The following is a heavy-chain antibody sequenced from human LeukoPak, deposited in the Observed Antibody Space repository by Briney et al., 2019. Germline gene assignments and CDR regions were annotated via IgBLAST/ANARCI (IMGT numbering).Heavy chain of an antibody. D-gene: IGHD6-13*01. V-gene: IGHV4-38-2*02. CDR2: IYHSGST. CDR1: TYSISSAYY. Sequence: SETLSLTCSVSTYSISSAYYWGWIRQPPGKGLQWIGSIYHSGSTSYNPSLKSRVTISVDTSKNQFSLKLNSVTAADTAFYYCARRYSTNWYDDRGWFDPWGQGTLVTVSS. J-gene: IGHJ5*02. CDR3: ARRYSTNWYDDRGWFDP.